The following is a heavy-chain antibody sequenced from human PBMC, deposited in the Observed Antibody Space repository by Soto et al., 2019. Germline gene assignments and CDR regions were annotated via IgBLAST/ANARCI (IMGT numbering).Heavy chain of an antibody. CDR1: GGSITNYY. J-gene: IGHJ6*02. CDR2: IKYNGDS. D-gene: IGHD3-10*01. V-gene: IGHV4-59*08. CDR3: ARHGFGSLHGLVDV. Sequence: QVQLQESGPGLVKPSETLSLTCTVSGGSITNYYCSWFRQPPGKGLEWIGYIKYNGDSAYNLSLKTRVPKAIDTSKPQLTLKLTSVTDTDTAVYYCARHGFGSLHGLVDVWGQGNTVIVSS.